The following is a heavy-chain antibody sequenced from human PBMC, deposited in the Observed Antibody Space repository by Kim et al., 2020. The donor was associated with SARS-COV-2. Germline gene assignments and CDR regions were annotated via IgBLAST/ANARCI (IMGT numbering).Heavy chain of an antibody. CDR2: ISDDGSNK. D-gene: IGHD2-8*02. Sequence: GGSLRLSCAASGFTFSSNGMHWVRQAPGKGLEWVAVISDDGSNKDYIDSVKGRFTTSRDNSRNTLYLQLNSLRAEDTAVYYCATTGPLRAYYLDNWGQGTLVTVSS. CDR3: ATTGPLRAYYLDN. J-gene: IGHJ4*02. CDR1: GFTFSSNG. V-gene: IGHV3-30*03.